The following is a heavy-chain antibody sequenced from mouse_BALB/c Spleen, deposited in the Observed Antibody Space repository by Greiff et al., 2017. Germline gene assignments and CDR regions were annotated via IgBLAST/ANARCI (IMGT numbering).Heavy chain of an antibody. J-gene: IGHJ4*01. CDR2: ISYSGST. CDR3: ARGGYYGNPMDY. Sequence: DVQLQESGPGLVKPSQSLSLTCTVTGYSITSDYAWNWIRQFPGNKLEWMGYISYSGSTSYNPSLKSRISITRDTSKNQFFLQLNSVTTEDTATYYCARGGYYGNPMDYWGQGTSVTVSS. V-gene: IGHV3-2*02. CDR1: GYSITSDYA. D-gene: IGHD2-1*01.